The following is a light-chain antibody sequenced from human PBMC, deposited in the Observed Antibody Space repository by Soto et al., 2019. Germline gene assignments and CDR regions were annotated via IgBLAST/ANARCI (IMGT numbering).Light chain of an antibody. Sequence: QSVLTQPPSVSGAPGQRVTISCTGSSSNIGAGYDVHWYQQLPGTAPKLLIYGNSNRPSGVPDRFSGSKSGTSASLAITGLQAEDEADYYCQSYASSLSALFGGWTKLTVL. V-gene: IGLV1-40*01. CDR1: SSNIGAGYD. J-gene: IGLJ2*01. CDR2: GNS. CDR3: QSYASSLSAL.